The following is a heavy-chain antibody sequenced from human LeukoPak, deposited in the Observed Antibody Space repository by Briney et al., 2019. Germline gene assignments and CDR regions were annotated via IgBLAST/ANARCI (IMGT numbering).Heavy chain of an antibody. Sequence: ASVTVSFTASGYTFTIYGISWVRQAPGQGLEWMGWISAYNGNTNYAQKLQGRVTMTTDTSTSTAYMELRSLRSDDTAVYYCARGDDLELPFDYWGQGTLVTVSS. D-gene: IGHD1-7*01. CDR3: ARGDDLELPFDY. J-gene: IGHJ4*02. CDR2: ISAYNGNT. V-gene: IGHV1-18*01. CDR1: GYTFTIYG.